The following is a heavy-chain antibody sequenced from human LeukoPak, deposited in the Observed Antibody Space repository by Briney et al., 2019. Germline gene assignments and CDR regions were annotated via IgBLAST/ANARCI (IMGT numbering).Heavy chain of an antibody. Sequence: GGSLRLSCAASGFTFSTYGMHWVRQAPGKGLEWVTSIHCDGTNKYYAEAVKGRLTISRDNSKNTLYLQMNSLRAEDTAVYYCAKEGAVAGFDYWGQGTLVTVSS. D-gene: IGHD6-19*01. J-gene: IGHJ4*02. CDR1: GFTFSTYG. V-gene: IGHV3-30*02. CDR3: AKEGAVAGFDY. CDR2: IHCDGTNK.